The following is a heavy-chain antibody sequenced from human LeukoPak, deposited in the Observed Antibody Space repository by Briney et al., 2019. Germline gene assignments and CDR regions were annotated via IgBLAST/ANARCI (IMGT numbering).Heavy chain of an antibody. D-gene: IGHD3-3*01. CDR2: ISSSGSTI. Sequence: GSLRLSCAASGFTFSDYYMSWIRQAPGKGLEWVSYISSSGSTIYYADSVKGRFTISRDNAKNSLYLQMNSLRAEDTAVYYCARVDYDFWSGYSNFDYWGQGTLVTVSS. CDR3: ARVDYDFWSGYSNFDY. V-gene: IGHV3-11*04. CDR1: GFTFSDYY. J-gene: IGHJ4*02.